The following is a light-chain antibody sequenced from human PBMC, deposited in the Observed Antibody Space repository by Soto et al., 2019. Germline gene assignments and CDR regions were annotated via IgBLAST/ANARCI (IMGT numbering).Light chain of an antibody. CDR3: CSYTTSNTRQIV. J-gene: IGLJ1*01. Sequence: QSVLTQPASVSGSPGQSFTISCTGTSSDVGGYNYVSWYQQHPGEAPKFMIYDVSNRPSGVSNRFSGSKSGNTASLTISGLQAEDEADYYCCSYTTSNTRQIVFGTGTKVTVL. CDR1: SSDVGGYNY. V-gene: IGLV2-14*01. CDR2: DVS.